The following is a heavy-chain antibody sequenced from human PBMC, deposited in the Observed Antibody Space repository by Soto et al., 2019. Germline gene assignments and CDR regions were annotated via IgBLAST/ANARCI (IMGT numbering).Heavy chain of an antibody. CDR2: IIPIFGTA. Sequence: SVKVSCKASGGTFSSYAISWVRQAPGQGLEWMGGIIPIFGTANYAQKFQGRVTITADESTSTAYMELGSLRSEDTAVYYCARDRRYGMDVWGQGTTVTVSS. J-gene: IGHJ6*02. V-gene: IGHV1-69*13. CDR1: GGTFSSYA. CDR3: ARDRRYGMDV.